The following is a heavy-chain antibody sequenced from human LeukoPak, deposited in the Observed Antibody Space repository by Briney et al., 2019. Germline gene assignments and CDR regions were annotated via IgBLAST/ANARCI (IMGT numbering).Heavy chain of an antibody. Sequence: KSSETLSLTCTVSGGSISSSSYYWGWIRQPPGKGLEWIGSIYYSGSTYYNPSLKSRVTISVDTSKNQFSLKLSSVTAADTAVYYCARQVPGYYDSSFDYWGQGTLVTVSS. CDR3: ARQVPGYYDSSFDY. CDR2: IYYSGST. D-gene: IGHD3-22*01. J-gene: IGHJ4*02. CDR1: GGSISSSSYY. V-gene: IGHV4-39*01.